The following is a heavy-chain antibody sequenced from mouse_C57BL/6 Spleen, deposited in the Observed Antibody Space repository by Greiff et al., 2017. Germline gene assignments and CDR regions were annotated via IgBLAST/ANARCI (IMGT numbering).Heavy chain of an antibody. CDR3: ARYSSNYCYFDV. Sequence: QVQLQQPGAELVMPGASVKLSCKASGYTFTSYWMHWVKQRPGQGLEWIGEIDPSDSYTNYNPKFKGKSTLTVDKSSSTAYMQLSRLTSEDSAVYYCARYSSNYCYFDVWGTGTTVTVSS. J-gene: IGHJ1*03. CDR1: GYTFTSYW. CDR2: IDPSDSYT. V-gene: IGHV1-69*01. D-gene: IGHD1-1*01.